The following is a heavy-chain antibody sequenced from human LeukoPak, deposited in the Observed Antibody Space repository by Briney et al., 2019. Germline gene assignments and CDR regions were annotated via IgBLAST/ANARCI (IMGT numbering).Heavy chain of an antibody. V-gene: IGHV4-38-2*02. CDR3: ARDSGTYHTLNS. Sequence: SETLSLTRAVSGYSISNGFYWGWIRQPPGKGLEWIGSMFHSGSTYYNPSLKSRVAMSVDTSKNQFSLKLSSVTAAGTAVYYCARDSGTYHTLNSWGQGTLVTVSS. CDR2: MFHSGST. D-gene: IGHD1-26*01. CDR1: GYSISNGFY. J-gene: IGHJ4*02.